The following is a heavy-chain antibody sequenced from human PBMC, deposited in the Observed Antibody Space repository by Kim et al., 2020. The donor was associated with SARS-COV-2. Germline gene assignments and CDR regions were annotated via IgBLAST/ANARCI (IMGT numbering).Heavy chain of an antibody. Sequence: SETLSLTCAVYGGSFSGYYWSWIRQPPGKGLEWIGEINHSGSTNYNPSLKSRVTISVDTSKNQFSLKLSSVTAADTAVYYCARARVAPYYFDYWGQGTLVTVSS. D-gene: IGHD2-15*01. CDR3: ARARVAPYYFDY. J-gene: IGHJ4*02. CDR2: INHSGST. V-gene: IGHV4-34*01. CDR1: GGSFSGYY.